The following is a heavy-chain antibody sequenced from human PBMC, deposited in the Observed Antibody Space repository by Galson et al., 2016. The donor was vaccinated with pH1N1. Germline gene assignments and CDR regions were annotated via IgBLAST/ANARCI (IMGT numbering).Heavy chain of an antibody. D-gene: IGHD2-15*01. CDR3: ARESYRCSGGSCSFDS. Sequence: SVKVSCKASGYTFASYAINWVRQVPGQGLEWMGWIHTTTGDPSYGQGFTGRFVFSLDTSVTTAYLQISSLKTEDAAVYYCARESYRCSGGSCSFDSWGQGTLVTVSS. CDR1: GYTFASYA. J-gene: IGHJ4*02. CDR2: IHTTTGDP. V-gene: IGHV7-4-1*02.